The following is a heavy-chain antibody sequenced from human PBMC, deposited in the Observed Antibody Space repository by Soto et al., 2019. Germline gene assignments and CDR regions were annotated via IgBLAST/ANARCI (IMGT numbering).Heavy chain of an antibody. Sequence: GGSLRLSCAASGFTFSSYGMHWVRQAPGKGLEWVAVISYDGSNKYYADSVKGRFTISRDNSKNTLYLQMNSLRAEDTAVYYCAKDLSSSWDNNWFDPWGQGTLVTVSS. J-gene: IGHJ5*02. CDR1: GFTFSSYG. CDR2: ISYDGSNK. D-gene: IGHD6-13*01. V-gene: IGHV3-30*18. CDR3: AKDLSSSWDNNWFDP.